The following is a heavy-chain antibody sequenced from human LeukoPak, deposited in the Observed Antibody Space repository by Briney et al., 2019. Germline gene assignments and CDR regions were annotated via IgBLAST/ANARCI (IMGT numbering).Heavy chain of an antibody. J-gene: IGHJ5*02. CDR2: INPNTGDT. V-gene: IGHV1-2*02. CDR1: GYTFTAYY. D-gene: IGHD6-13*01. Sequence: ASVKVSCKTSGYTFTAYYMHWVRQAPGQGLEWMGWINPNTGDTRSAERFQGRVAMTRDSSITTIYLELTRLTSDDTAVYYCARDMWQQFDWFDPWGQGTLVTVSS. CDR3: ARDMWQQFDWFDP.